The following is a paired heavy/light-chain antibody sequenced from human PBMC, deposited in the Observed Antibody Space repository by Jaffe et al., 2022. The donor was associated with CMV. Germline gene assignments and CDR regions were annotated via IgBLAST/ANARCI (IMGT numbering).Heavy chain of an antibody. CDR3: ARDIQEDYYGSGSYYGSVGLFDP. Sequence: EVQLVESGGGLVKPGGSLRLSCAASGFTFSSYSMNWVRQAPGKGLEWVSSISSSSSYIYYADSVKGRFTISRDNAKNSLYLQMNSLRAEDTAVYYCARDIQEDYYGSGSYYGSVGLFDPWGQGTLVTVSS. D-gene: IGHD3-10*01. CDR2: ISSSSSYI. J-gene: IGHJ5*02. CDR1: GFTFSSYS. V-gene: IGHV3-21*01.
Light chain of an antibody. CDR3: QKYNSAPALT. CDR2: AAS. J-gene: IGKJ4*01. Sequence: DIQMTQSPSSLSASVGDRVTITCRASQGISNYLAWYQQKPGKVPKLLIYAASTLQSGVPSRFSGSGSGTDFTLTISSLQPEDVATYYCQKYNSAPALTFGGGTKVEIK. CDR1: QGISNY. V-gene: IGKV1-27*01.